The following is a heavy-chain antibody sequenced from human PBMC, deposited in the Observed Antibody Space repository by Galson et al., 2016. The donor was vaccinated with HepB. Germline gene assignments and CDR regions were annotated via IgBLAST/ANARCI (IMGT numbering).Heavy chain of an antibody. CDR3: ARAVYSDTGGSSRYFDL. V-gene: IGHV3-74*01. Sequence: SLRLSCAASGVTFSSYWMHWVRQAPGKGLVWVAGIQSDAGDTIYADPVEGRFTISRDNSEKTLFLQMHSLRGDDTAVYYCARAVYSDTGGSSRYFDLWGRGTLVTVSS. D-gene: IGHD3-10*01. CDR1: GVTFSSYW. CDR2: IQSDAGDT. J-gene: IGHJ2*01.